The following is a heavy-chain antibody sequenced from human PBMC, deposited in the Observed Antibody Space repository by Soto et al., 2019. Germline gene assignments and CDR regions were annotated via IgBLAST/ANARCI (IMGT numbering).Heavy chain of an antibody. J-gene: IGHJ4*02. V-gene: IGHV3-30*03. D-gene: IGHD3-3*01. Sequence: GGSLRLSCAASGFTFSSYGMHWVRQAPGKGLEWVALISYDGSDKYYADSVKGRFTISRDNSKNTLYLQMNSLRDEDTAVYYCARCGVLRFLEWLPFDYWGQGTLVTVSS. CDR1: GFTFSSYG. CDR3: ARCGVLRFLEWLPFDY. CDR2: ISYDGSDK.